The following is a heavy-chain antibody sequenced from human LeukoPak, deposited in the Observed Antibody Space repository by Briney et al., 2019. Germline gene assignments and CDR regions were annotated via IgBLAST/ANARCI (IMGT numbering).Heavy chain of an antibody. V-gene: IGHV3-7*03. CDR3: AREGGYSYGLPFDY. Sequence: GGSLRLSCAASEFTFSSYWMSWVRQAPGKGLEWVANIKQDGSEKYYVDSVKGRFTISRDNAKNSLYLQMNSLRAEDTAVYYCAREGGYSYGLPFDYWGQGTLVTVSS. J-gene: IGHJ4*02. D-gene: IGHD5-18*01. CDR1: EFTFSSYW. CDR2: IKQDGSEK.